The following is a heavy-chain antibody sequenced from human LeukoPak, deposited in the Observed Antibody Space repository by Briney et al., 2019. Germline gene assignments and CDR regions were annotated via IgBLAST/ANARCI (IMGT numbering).Heavy chain of an antibody. CDR1: GFTFSNAW. CDR2: IKSKTDGGTT. CDR3: TKTVVDCSSTSCYVGFDY. V-gene: IGHV3-15*01. J-gene: IGHJ4*02. D-gene: IGHD2-2*01. Sequence: GGSLRLSCVASGFTFSNAWMSWVRQAPGKGLEWVGRIKSKTDGGTTDYAAPVKGRFTISRDDSKNTLYLQMNSLKTEDTAVYYCTKTVVDCSSTSCYVGFDYWGQGTLVTVSS.